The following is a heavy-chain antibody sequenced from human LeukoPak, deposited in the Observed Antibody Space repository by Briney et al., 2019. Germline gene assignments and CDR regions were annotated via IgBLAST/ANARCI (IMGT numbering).Heavy chain of an antibody. CDR3: ARWIVVPAAHFDY. D-gene: IGHD2-2*01. Sequence: GESLKISCKGSGYSFTSYWIGWVRQMPRKGREWMGIIYPGDSDTRYSPSFQGQVTISADKSISTAYLQWSSLKASDTAMYYCARWIVVPAAHFDYWGQGTLVTVSS. V-gene: IGHV5-51*01. CDR1: GYSFTSYW. CDR2: IYPGDSDT. J-gene: IGHJ4*02.